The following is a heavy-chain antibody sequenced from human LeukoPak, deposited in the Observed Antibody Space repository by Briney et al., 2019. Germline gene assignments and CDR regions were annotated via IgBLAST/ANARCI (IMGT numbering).Heavy chain of an antibody. CDR1: GFTLSNAW. Sequence: GGSLSLSCAASGFTLSNAWMNWVSQAPGKGLEWVGLIKSKTNGETRDYAAPVKGRFTISRDDSDNTLYLQMNSLRAEDTAVYYCAELGITMIGGVWGKGTTVTISS. J-gene: IGHJ6*03. CDR3: AELGITMIGGV. CDR2: IKSKTNGETR. D-gene: IGHD3-10*02. V-gene: IGHV3-15*01.